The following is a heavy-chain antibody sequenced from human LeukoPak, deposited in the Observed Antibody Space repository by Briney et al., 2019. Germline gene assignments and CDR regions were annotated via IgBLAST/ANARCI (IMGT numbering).Heavy chain of an antibody. Sequence: SETLSLTCTVSGDSISTYYWSWIRQPPGKGLEWIGYIRYSGSANYNPFLRSRVTISIDTSKNHFSLKLSTVAAADTAVYPCARQVYDSRGYYFHYWGQGTLVTVSS. J-gene: IGHJ4*02. V-gene: IGHV4-59*08. D-gene: IGHD3-22*01. CDR3: ARQVYDSRGYYFHY. CDR2: IRYSGSA. CDR1: GDSISTYY.